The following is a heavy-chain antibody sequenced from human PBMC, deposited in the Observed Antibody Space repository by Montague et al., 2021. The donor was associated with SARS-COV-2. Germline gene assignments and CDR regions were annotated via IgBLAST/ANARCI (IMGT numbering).Heavy chain of an antibody. J-gene: IGHJ2*01. Sequence: SETLSLTCIASGGSISSRTYYWGWIRQPPGKGLEWIGSIFYDGSTYYNPSLKSRVTISVDASKNQFSLNLSSVTAADTAVYYCARNGPNDYYHSRYFVLWGRGTLVTGSS. D-gene: IGHD3-10*01. CDR2: IFYDGST. CDR1: GGSISSRTYY. CDR3: ARNGPNDYYHSRYFVL. V-gene: IGHV4-39*01.